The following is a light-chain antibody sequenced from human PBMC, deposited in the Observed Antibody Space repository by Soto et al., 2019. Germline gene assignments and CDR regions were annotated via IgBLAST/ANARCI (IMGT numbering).Light chain of an antibody. CDR1: SSNVGGHT. CDR2: RTT. CDR3: AAWDDSLNVPV. J-gene: IGLJ2*01. Sequence: SVLTQPPSASGTPGQTVTISCSGSSSNVGGHTVDWYQQVPGAAPKLLIYRTTQRPSGVPDRFSGSKSDTSASLAISGLQSEDEADYYCAAWDDSLNVPVFGGGTKLTVL. V-gene: IGLV1-44*01.